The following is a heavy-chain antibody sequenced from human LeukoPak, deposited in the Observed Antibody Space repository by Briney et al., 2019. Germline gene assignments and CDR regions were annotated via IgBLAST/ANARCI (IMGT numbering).Heavy chain of an antibody. V-gene: IGHV3-21*01. D-gene: IGHD3-10*01. CDR3: ARDLYYYGSGSPFDY. J-gene: IGHJ4*02. Sequence: GGSLRLSWAASGFTFSSYSMTWVRQAPGKGLEWVSSISSSSSYIYYADSVKGRFTISRDNAKNSLYLQMNSLRAEDTAAYYCARDLYYYGSGSPFDYWGQGTLVTVSS. CDR2: ISSSSSYI. CDR1: GFTFSSYS.